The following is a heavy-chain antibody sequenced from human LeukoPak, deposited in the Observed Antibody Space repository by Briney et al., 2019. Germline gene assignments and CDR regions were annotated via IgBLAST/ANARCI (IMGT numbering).Heavy chain of an antibody. V-gene: IGHV4-4*07. CDR3: ARVRYYDSRGSFDY. D-gene: IGHD3-22*01. Sequence: APETLSLTCTVSGGSISSYYWSWIRQPAGKGLEWIGRIYTSGSTNYNPSLKSRVTMSVDTSKNQFSLKLSSVTAADTAVYYCARVRYYDSRGSFDYWGQGTLVTVSS. CDR2: IYTSGST. CDR1: GGSISSYY. J-gene: IGHJ4*02.